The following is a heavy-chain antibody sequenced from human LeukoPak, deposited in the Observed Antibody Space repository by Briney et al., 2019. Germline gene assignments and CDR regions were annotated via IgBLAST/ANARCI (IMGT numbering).Heavy chain of an antibody. CDR2: ISSNGGST. CDR3: AKDLGYSGYAFDY. Sequence: GGSLRLSCSASGFTFSSYAMHWVRQAPGKGLEYVSAISSNGGSTYYADSVKGRFTISRDNSKNTLYLQMSSLRAEDAAVYYCAKDLGYSGYAFDYWGQGTLVTVSS. J-gene: IGHJ4*02. D-gene: IGHD5-12*01. V-gene: IGHV3-64D*06. CDR1: GFTFSSYA.